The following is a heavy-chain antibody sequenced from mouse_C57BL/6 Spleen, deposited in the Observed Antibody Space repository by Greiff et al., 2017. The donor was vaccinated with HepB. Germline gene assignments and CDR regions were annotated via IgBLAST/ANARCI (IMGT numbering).Heavy chain of an antibody. V-gene: IGHV1-62-2*01. CDR2: FYNGSGSI. Sequence: VQLVESGAELVQPGASVKLSCTASGYTFTEYTIHWVKQRSGQGLEWIGWFYNGSGSIKYDEKFTDKATLTADKSSNTVYMELSSVTSEDSAVYFCAGHEGGYDWYSGFADWGQGTLVTVS. D-gene: IGHD2-3*01. CDR1: GYTFTEYT. CDR3: AGHEGGYDWYSGFAD. J-gene: IGHJ3*01.